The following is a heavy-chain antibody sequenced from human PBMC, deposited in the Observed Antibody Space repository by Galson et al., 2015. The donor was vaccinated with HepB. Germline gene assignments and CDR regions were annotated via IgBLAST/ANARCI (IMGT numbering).Heavy chain of an antibody. CDR2: IKSKTDGGTT. D-gene: IGHD6-13*01. CDR3: TTGGHSSSWPLFDY. J-gene: IGHJ4*02. CDR1: GFTFSNAW. V-gene: IGHV3-15*01. Sequence: SLRLSCAASGFTFSNAWMSWVRQAPGKGLEWVGRIKSKTDGGTTDYAAPVKGRFTISRDDSKNTLYLQMNSLKTEDTAVYYCTTGGHSSSWPLFDYWGQGTLVTVSS.